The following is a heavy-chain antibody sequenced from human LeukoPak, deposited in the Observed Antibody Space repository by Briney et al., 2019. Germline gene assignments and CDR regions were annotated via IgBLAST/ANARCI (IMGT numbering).Heavy chain of an antibody. Sequence: SETLSLTCTVSGGSISSSSYYWGWIRQPPGKGLEWIGSIYYSGSTYYNPSLKSRVTISVDTSKNQFSLKLSSVTAADTAVYYCARDQLGRWLQPLDYWGQGTLVTVSS. CDR3: ARDQLGRWLQPLDY. J-gene: IGHJ4*02. V-gene: IGHV4-39*07. CDR2: IYYSGST. D-gene: IGHD5-24*01. CDR1: GGSISSSSYY.